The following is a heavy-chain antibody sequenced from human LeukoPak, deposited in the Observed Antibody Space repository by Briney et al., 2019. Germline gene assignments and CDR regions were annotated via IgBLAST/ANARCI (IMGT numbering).Heavy chain of an antibody. D-gene: IGHD1-26*01. CDR1: GYTFTSYY. CDR2: INPSGGST. V-gene: IGHV1-46*01. J-gene: IGHJ4*02. Sequence: ASVKVSCKESGYTFTSYYMHWVRDAPGRGGEWVGLINPSGGSTNYAQKFQGRVTMTRDTSTSTVYMELSRLRSEGTTVYYCARGLEAAGATDYWGQGTLVTVSS. CDR3: ARGLEAAGATDY.